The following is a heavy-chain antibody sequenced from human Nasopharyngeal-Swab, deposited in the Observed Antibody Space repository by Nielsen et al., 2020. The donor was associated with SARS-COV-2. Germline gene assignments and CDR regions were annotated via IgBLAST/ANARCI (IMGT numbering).Heavy chain of an antibody. CDR3: ASEPGGMAAPGKHFDP. CDR1: GFTFSHYF. V-gene: IGHV1-46*01. D-gene: IGHD6-13*01. Sequence: ASVNSCNASGFTFSHYFMHWVRQAPGQGLEWMGVITPSGGATNYARKFRGRVTMTRDPSTSTVHLDLSSLKSEDTAVYFCASEPGGMAAPGKHFDPWGQGTLVTVSS. CDR2: ITPSGGAT. J-gene: IGHJ5*02.